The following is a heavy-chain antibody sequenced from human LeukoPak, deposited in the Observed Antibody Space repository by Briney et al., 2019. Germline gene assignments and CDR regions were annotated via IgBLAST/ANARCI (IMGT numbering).Heavy chain of an antibody. J-gene: IGHJ4*02. V-gene: IGHV3-23*01. CDR3: AKSGYNRFDY. CDR2: ISGSDSST. Sequence: PGGSLRLSCAASGFTFSSSAMSWVRQAPGKGLEWVSTISGSDSSTHYADSVKGRFTISRDNSKNTLYLQMNSLRADDTAVYYCAKSGYNRFDYWGQGTLVTVS. D-gene: IGHD5-24*01. CDR1: GFTFSSSA.